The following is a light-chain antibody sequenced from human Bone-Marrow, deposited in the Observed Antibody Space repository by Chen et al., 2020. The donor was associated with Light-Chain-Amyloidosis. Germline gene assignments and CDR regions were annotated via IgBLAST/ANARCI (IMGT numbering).Light chain of an antibody. Sequence: EIVLTQSPGTLSLSPGEGANLSCRASQTISSNYLTWYQQKFGQAPRLLIYGSSSRATGIPDRFTVSGSGTDFTLTINILEPEDFAMYYCQQYGTSPLTFGGGTKVEIK. V-gene: IGKV3-20*01. CDR3: QQYGTSPLT. J-gene: IGKJ4*01. CDR2: GSS. CDR1: QTISSNY.